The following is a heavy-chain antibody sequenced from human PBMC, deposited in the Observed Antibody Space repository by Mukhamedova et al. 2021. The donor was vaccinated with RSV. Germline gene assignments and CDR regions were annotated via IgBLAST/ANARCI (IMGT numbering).Heavy chain of an antibody. J-gene: IGHJ2*01. Sequence: NWVRQAPGKGLEWVSAITGSGASTRYADSVKGRLTISRDNSKNTLDLQVNSLRDEDTAVYYCAKTGYCSSTGCHWYFDLWGRGTLV. D-gene: IGHD2-2*01. CDR3: AKTGYCSSTGCHWYFDL. V-gene: IGHV3-23*01. CDR2: ITGSGAST.